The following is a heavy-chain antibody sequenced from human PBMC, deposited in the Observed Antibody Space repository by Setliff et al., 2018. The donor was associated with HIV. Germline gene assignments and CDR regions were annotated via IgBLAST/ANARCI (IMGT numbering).Heavy chain of an antibody. CDR1: GDSISISD. V-gene: IGHV4-4*09. J-gene: IGHJ4*02. D-gene: IGHD6-19*01. Sequence: SETLSLTCTVSGDSISISDWSWIRQPPGKGLEWIGCIYTSGNTNYDPSLKSRVTISVDTSKNQFSLKVNSVTAADTAVYYCARSPRIGVAGEFEYWGQGTLVTVSS. CDR3: ARSPRIGVAGEFEY. CDR2: IYTSGNT.